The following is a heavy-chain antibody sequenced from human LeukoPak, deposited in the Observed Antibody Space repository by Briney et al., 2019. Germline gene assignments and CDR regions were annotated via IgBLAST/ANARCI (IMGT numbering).Heavy chain of an antibody. V-gene: IGHV4-34*01. CDR2: INHSGST. J-gene: IGHJ3*02. D-gene: IGHD3-22*01. Sequence: SETLSHTCAVYGGSFSGYYWSWIRQPPGKGLEWIGEINHSGSTNYNPSLQSRVTISVDTSKIQFSLKLSSLTAADTSVYYCARGLVPRYYYDSSGYSEAFDIWGQGTMVTVSS. CDR3: ARGLVPRYYYDSSGYSEAFDI. CDR1: GGSFSGYY.